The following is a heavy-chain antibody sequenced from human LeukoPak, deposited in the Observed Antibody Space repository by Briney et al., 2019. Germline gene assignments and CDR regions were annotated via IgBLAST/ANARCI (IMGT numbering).Heavy chain of an antibody. CDR1: GGSISSSSYY. J-gene: IGHJ4*02. CDR3: ARTDYYDSSGYYGTFDY. V-gene: IGHV4-39*07. D-gene: IGHD3-22*01. Sequence: SETLSLTCTVSGGSISSSSYYWGWIRQPPGKGLEWIGSIYYSGSTYYNPSLKSRVIISVDTSKNQFSLKLSSVTAADTAVYYCARTDYYDSSGYYGTFDYWGQGTLVTVSS. CDR2: IYYSGST.